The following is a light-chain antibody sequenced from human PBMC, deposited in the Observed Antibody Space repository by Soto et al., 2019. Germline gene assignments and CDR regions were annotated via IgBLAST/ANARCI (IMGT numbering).Light chain of an antibody. V-gene: IGLV1-51*01. CDR1: GSNIGNNF. CDR2: DNN. CDR3: GTWDNSLSAYV. J-gene: IGLJ1*01. Sequence: QSVLTQPPSVSAAPGQKVTISCSGSGSNIGNNFVSWYQQFPGAAPKFLIYDNNKRPSGIPDRFSGSKSGTSATLGITGLQTGDEAEYYCGTWDNSLSAYVFGAGTKLTVL.